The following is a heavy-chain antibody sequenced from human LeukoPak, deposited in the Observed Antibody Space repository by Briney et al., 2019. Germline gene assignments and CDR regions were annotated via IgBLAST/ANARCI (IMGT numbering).Heavy chain of an antibody. CDR3: ARGGESSSPDY. V-gene: IGHV4-59*08. CDR2: IYHSGST. CDR1: GGSISSYY. D-gene: IGHD6-13*01. J-gene: IGHJ4*02. Sequence: SETLSLTCTVSGGSISSYYWSWIRQPPGKGLEWIGSIYHSGSTYYNPSLKSRVTISVDTSKNQFSLKLSSVTAADTAVYYYARGGESSSPDYWGQGTPVTVSS.